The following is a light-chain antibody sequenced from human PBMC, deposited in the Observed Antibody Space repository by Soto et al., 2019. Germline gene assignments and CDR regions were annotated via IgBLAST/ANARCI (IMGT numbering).Light chain of an antibody. J-gene: IGLJ1*01. CDR1: NSDDGGYNY. Sequence: QSALTQPASVSGSPGQSITISCTGTNSDDGGYNYVSWYQQYPGTVPKLIIFEVSNRPSGVSSRFSGSKSGNTASLTISGLQAEDEADYYCRSYTSTNTRVFGTGTKLTVL. V-gene: IGLV2-14*01. CDR2: EVS. CDR3: RSYTSTNTRV.